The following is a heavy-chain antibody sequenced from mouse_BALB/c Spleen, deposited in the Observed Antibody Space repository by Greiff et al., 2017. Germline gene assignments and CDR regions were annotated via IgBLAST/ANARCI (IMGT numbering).Heavy chain of an antibody. CDR3: AREDGTYGYWIAY. D-gene: IGHD2-2*01. J-gene: IGHJ3*01. V-gene: IGHV1-67*01. CDR1: GYTIKDYA. Sequence: VKLLESGPELVRPGVSVKFSCKGSGYTIKDYAMHWVKQSHAKSLEWIGVIGTYSGNTKYNQKFKGKATMTVDTSSSTAYMELARLTSEDSAIYYCAREDGTYGYWIAYWGQGTLVTVSA. CDR2: IGTYSGNT.